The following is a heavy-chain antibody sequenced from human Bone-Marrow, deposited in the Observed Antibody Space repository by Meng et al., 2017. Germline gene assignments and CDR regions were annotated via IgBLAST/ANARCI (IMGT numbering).Heavy chain of an antibody. Sequence: SGPTLVKPTQTLTLTCTFSGFSLSTRGVGVGWIRQPPGKALEWLALIYWDDDKRYSPSLKSRLTITKDTSKNQVVLTMTNMDPVDTATYYCAHSLNYYDFWSGHIRGRFDPWGQGTLVTVSS. D-gene: IGHD3-3*01. CDR3: AHSLNYYDFWSGHIRGRFDP. CDR2: IYWDDDK. J-gene: IGHJ5*02. V-gene: IGHV2-5*02. CDR1: GFSLSTRGVG.